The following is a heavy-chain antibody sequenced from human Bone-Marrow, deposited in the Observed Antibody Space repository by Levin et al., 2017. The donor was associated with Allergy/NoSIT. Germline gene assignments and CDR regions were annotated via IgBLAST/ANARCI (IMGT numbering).Heavy chain of an antibody. CDR1: GYSFSGSH. CDR3: ARDEGGVEWHFDL. J-gene: IGHJ2*01. V-gene: IGHV1-2*02. Sequence: ASVKVSCKASGYSFSGSHINWVRQAPGQGLEWLGWINPNNGLTEYAEKFEGRVNLTRDTSISTAYLELTRLSSDDTAVYYCARDEGGVEWHFDLWGRGTLVTVSS. CDR2: INPNNGLT. D-gene: IGHD3-16*01.